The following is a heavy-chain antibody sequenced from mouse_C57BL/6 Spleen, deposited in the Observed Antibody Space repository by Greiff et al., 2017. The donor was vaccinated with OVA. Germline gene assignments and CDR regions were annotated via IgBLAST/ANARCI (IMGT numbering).Heavy chain of an antibody. CDR3: AMRRGYDEGGYAMDY. CDR2: IYPGDGDT. CDR1: GYAFSSSW. J-gene: IGHJ4*01. D-gene: IGHD2-2*01. Sequence: QVQLQQSGPELVKPGASVKISCKASGYAFSSSWMNWVKQRPGKGLEWIGRIYPGDGDTNYNGKFKGKATLTADKSSSTAYMQLSSLTSEDSAVYFCAMRRGYDEGGYAMDYWGQGTSVTVSS. V-gene: IGHV1-82*01.